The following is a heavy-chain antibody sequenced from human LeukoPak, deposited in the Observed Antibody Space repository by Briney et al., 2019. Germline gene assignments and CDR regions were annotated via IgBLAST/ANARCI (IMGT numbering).Heavy chain of an antibody. CDR2: IWYDGSNK. CDR1: GFTFSDYA. D-gene: IGHD6-13*01. V-gene: IGHV3-33*01. CDR3: AREGKAAGTSGWIDP. J-gene: IGHJ5*02. Sequence: QPGRSLRLSCAASGFTFSDYAMHWVRQVPGKGLEWVAVIWYDGSNKYYADSVKGRFTISRDNSKNTLYLEMNSLKVEDTAVYYCAREGKAAGTSGWIDPWGQGNLVTVSS.